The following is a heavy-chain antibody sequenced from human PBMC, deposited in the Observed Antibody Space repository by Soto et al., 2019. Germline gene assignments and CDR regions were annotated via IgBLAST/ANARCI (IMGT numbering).Heavy chain of an antibody. CDR3: ARGVDYYGSGSYYSPKDY. Sequence: GGSLRLSCAASGFTFSSYAMHWVRQAPGKGLEWVAVISYDGSNKYSGDSVKGRCTISRDNAKNTLYLQMNSLRAEDTAVYYCARGVDYYGSGSYYSPKDYWGQGTLVTVSS. V-gene: IGHV3-30-3*01. D-gene: IGHD3-10*01. CDR1: GFTFSSYA. CDR2: ISYDGSNK. J-gene: IGHJ4*02.